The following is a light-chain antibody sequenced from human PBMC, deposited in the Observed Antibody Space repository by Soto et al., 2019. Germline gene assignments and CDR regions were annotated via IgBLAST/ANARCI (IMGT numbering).Light chain of an antibody. V-gene: IGKV1-12*01. CDR2: AAS. CDR3: QQADSVPWT. CDR1: QDINTW. J-gene: IGKJ1*01. Sequence: DIQLTQSPSSVSASVGDKVTITCRASQDINTWLAWYQQIPWTAPKLLIYAASALQRGVPSRFSGTGAGTDFSLTISGLQPEDFATYFCQQADSVPWTFGQGTKVEIK.